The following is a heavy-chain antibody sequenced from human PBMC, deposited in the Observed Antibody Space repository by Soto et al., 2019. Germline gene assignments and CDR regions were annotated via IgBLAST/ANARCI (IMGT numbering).Heavy chain of an antibody. CDR2: IGTSGIPT. V-gene: IGHV3-23*01. D-gene: IGHD2-21*01. CDR1: GSTFRNYA. J-gene: IGHJ6*02. CDR3: TRILWSSRRDALDI. Sequence: PGGSLRLSCIASGSTFRNYAMAWVRQAPGEDLEWVSAIGTSGIPTLYADSVKSRFSISRDDSRNTVSLQMNSLGVEDTATYYCTRILWSSRRDALDIWGQGTTVTVSS.